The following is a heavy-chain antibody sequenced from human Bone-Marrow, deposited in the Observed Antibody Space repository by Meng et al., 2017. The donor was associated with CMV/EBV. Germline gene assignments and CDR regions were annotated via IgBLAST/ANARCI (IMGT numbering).Heavy chain of an antibody. CDR3: ARIGGGAFDP. D-gene: IGHD3-16*01. Sequence: SETLSLTCTVSGGSISSSSYYWGWIRQPPGKGLEWIGSIYYSGSTYYNPSLKSRVTISVDTSKNQFSLKLSSVTVADTAVYYCARIGGGAFDPWGQGTLVTVSS. CDR1: GGSISSSSYY. CDR2: IYYSGST. J-gene: IGHJ5*02. V-gene: IGHV4-39*07.